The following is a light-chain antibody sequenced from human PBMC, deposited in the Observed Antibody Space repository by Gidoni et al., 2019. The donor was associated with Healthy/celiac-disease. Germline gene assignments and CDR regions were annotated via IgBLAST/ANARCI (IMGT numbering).Light chain of an antibody. J-gene: IGKJ4*01. CDR1: QSISSW. CDR3: QQYNSYSLT. CDR2: DAS. V-gene: IGKV1-5*01. Sequence: DIQMNQSPSTLSASVGDRVTITCRASQSISSWLAWYQQKPGKAPKLLIYDASSLESGVPSRFSGSGSGTEFTITISSLQPDDFATYYCQQYNSYSLTFGGGTKVEIK.